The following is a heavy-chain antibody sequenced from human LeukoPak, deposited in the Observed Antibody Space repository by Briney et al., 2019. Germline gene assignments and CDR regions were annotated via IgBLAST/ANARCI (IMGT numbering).Heavy chain of an antibody. CDR1: GYSFTSYW. Sequence: GESLKISCKGSGYSFTSYWIGWVRQMPGKGLEWMGIIYPGDSDTRYSPSFQGQVAISADKSISTAYLQWSSLKASDTAMYYCARHEMYLWPYSGSSAPFDYWGQGTLVTVSS. D-gene: IGHD1-26*01. V-gene: IGHV5-51*01. CDR3: ARHEMYLWPYSGSSAPFDY. CDR2: IYPGDSDT. J-gene: IGHJ4*02.